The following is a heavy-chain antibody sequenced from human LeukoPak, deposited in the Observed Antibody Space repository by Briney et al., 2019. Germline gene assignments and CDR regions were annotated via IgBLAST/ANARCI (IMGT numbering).Heavy chain of an antibody. CDR2: ISGSGDST. D-gene: IGHD6-19*01. J-gene: IGHJ4*02. V-gene: IGHV3-23*01. CDR3: AKRSGIAVAGAFDY. CDR1: GFTFSNYA. Sequence: GGSLRLSCAASGFTFSNYAMRWVRQAPGKGLEWVSGISGSGDSTYYADSVKGRFTISRDNSKNTLYLQMNSLRAEDTAVYYCAKRSGIAVAGAFDYWGQGTLVTVSS.